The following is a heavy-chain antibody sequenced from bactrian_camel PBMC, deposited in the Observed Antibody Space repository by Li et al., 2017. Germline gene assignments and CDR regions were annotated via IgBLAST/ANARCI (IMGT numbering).Heavy chain of an antibody. V-gene: IGHV3S53*01. J-gene: IGHJ6*01. CDR3: AAQAPLWCSYTADFDY. Sequence: HVQLVESGGGSVQAGGSLRLSCVYSGYAASVNCMGWFRQAPGKEREGVATIDGDGSTLYADSVKGRFTISKDNAKNTLYLQMNSLKPEDTGINYCAAQAPLWCSYTADFDYWGRGTQVTVS. CDR1: GYAASVNC. D-gene: IGHD2*01. CDR2: IDGDGST.